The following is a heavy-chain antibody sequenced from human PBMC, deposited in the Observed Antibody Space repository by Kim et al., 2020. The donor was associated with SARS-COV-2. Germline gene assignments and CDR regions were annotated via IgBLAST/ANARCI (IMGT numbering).Heavy chain of an antibody. CDR3: ARHRRGYGAYDRNRFFDF. Sequence: SETLSLTCTVSGVSISSGIYFLAWIRQPPGRGLEWIGSIYYSGSTYDNPSLKSRVSISVDTSKNQFSLNLNSVTAADAAVYYCARHRRGYGAYDRNRFFDFGGPGTLVTVSS. CDR2: IYYSGST. CDR1: GVSISSGIYF. V-gene: IGHV4-39*01. J-gene: IGHJ4*02. D-gene: IGHD5-12*01.